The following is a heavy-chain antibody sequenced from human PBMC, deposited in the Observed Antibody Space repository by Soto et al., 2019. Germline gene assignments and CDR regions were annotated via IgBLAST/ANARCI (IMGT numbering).Heavy chain of an antibody. Sequence: QVQLVESGGGVVQPGRSLTVSCEASGFTFGNFAMHWVRQAPGKGLEWLAVMAYDASNKHYADSVKGRFTISRDNSKSRLFLHISNLRADDTAVYYCAKSAEGSTRSYFDYWGHGTLVTVSS. D-gene: IGHD1-26*01. V-gene: IGHV3-30-3*02. CDR3: AKSAEGSTRSYFDY. J-gene: IGHJ4*01. CDR1: GFTFGNFA. CDR2: MAYDASNK.